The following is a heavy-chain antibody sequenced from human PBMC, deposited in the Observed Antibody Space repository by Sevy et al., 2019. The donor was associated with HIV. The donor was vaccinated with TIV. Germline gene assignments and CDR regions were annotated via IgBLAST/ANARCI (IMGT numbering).Heavy chain of an antibody. CDR3: LAAAGKYYYYGMDV. Sequence: GESLKISCAASGFTFSSYAMSWVRQAPGKGLEWVSAISGSGGSTYYADSVKGRFTISRDNSKNTLYLQMNSLRAEDTAVYFCLAAAGKYYYYGMDVWGQGTTVTVSS. CDR1: GFTFSSYA. J-gene: IGHJ6*02. D-gene: IGHD6-13*01. CDR2: ISGSGGST. V-gene: IGHV3-23*01.